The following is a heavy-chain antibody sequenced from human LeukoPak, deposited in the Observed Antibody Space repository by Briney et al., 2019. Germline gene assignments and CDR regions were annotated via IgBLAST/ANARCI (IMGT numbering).Heavy chain of an antibody. D-gene: IGHD1-26*01. CDR2: FDPEDGET. J-gene: IGHJ6*03. CDR3: ATPSREIVGYYYMDV. V-gene: IGHV1-24*01. CDR1: GYTLTELS. Sequence: GASVKVSCKVSGYTLTELSMHWVRQAPGKGLEWMGGFDPEDGETIYAQKFQGGVTMTEDTSTDTAYMELSSLRSEDTAVYYCATPSREIVGYYYMDVWGKGTTVTVSS.